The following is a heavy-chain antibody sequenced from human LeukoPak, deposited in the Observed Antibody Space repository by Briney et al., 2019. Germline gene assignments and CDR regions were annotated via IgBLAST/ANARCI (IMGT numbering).Heavy chain of an antibody. V-gene: IGHV3-11*04. CDR1: GFTFSNAW. CDR3: ARSKHYYYMDV. Sequence: GGSLRLSCAASGFTFSNAWMSWVRQAPGKGLEWVSYISSSGSTIYYADSVKGRFTISRDNAKNSLYLQMNSLRAEDTAVYYCARSKHYYYMDVWGKGTTVTISS. CDR2: ISSSGSTI. J-gene: IGHJ6*03.